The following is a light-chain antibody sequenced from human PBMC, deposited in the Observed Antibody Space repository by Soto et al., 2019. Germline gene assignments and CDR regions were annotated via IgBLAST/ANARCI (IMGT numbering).Light chain of an antibody. V-gene: IGKV3-20*01. CDR2: GAS. CDR3: QQYENSPIT. CDR1: QSVSSSY. J-gene: IGKJ5*01. Sequence: VFTQSACTLSLSPGERATLSCRASQSVSSSYLAWYQQKPGQAPRLLIYGASTRATGIPARFSGSGSGTEFTLTISSLQSEDFAVYYCQQYENSPITFGQGTRLEI.